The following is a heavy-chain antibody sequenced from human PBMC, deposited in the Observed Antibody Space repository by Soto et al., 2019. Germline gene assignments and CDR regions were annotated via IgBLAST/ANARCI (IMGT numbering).Heavy chain of an antibody. D-gene: IGHD4-17*01. CDR3: ARGPPATLRAALDY. J-gene: IGHJ4*02. CDR1: GGSISSGNW. CDR2: IYENKI. V-gene: IGHV4-4*02. Sequence: QVQLQESGPGLVEPSGTLSLTCSVSGGSISSGNWWTWVRQPPGKGLEWSGEIYENKIHYNPCLKSRVTKSTDESKNQFSLEVTSMTAAYTGVYVCARGPPATLRAALDYWGECTLVTVSS.